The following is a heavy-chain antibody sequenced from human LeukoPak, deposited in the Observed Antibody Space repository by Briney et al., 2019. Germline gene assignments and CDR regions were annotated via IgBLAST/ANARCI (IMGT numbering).Heavy chain of an antibody. CDR1: GFTFTSSA. CDR3: AAGFSWAHSSGYSALDY. CDR2: IVVGSGST. Sequence: ASVKVSCKASGFTFTSSAVQWVRQARGQRLEWIGWIVVGSGSTNYAQKFQERVTITRDMSTSTAYMELSSLRSEDTAVYYCAAGFSWAHSSGYSALDYWGQGTLVTVSS. V-gene: IGHV1-58*01. D-gene: IGHD3-22*01. J-gene: IGHJ4*02.